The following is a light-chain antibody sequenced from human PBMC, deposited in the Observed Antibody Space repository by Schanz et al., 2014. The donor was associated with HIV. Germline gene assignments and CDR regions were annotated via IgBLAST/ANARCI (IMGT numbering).Light chain of an antibody. CDR3: SSYRRSNTLEV. J-gene: IGLJ2*01. CDR1: SSNIGAGYD. Sequence: QSVLTQPPSVSGAPGQGITISCTGTSSNIGAGYDVHWYQHLPGRAPKLLIYGNNNRPSGVPDRFSASKSGNTASLTISGLRAEDEAEYYCSSYRRSNTLEVFGGGTKVTVL. CDR2: GNN. V-gene: IGLV1-40*01.